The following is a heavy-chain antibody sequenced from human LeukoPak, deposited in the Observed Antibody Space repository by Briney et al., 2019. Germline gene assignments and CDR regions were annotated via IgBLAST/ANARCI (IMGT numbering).Heavy chain of an antibody. CDR3: ARSFAFSSGWYLFDY. CDR2: INPSGGST. Sequence: ASVKVSCTASGYTFISYYMHWVRQAPGQGLEWMGIINPSGGSTSYAQKFQGRVTMTRDTSTSTVYMELSSLRSEDTAVYYCARSFAFSSGWYLFDYWGQGTLVTVSS. J-gene: IGHJ4*02. CDR1: GYTFISYY. D-gene: IGHD6-19*01. V-gene: IGHV1-46*01.